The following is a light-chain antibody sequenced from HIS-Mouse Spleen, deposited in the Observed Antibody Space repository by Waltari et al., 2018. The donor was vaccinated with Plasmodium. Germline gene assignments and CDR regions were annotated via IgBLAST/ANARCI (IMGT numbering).Light chain of an antibody. V-gene: IGLV3-25*03. CDR3: QSADSSGTYRV. J-gene: IGLJ2*01. CDR1: ALPKQA. CDR2: KDS. Sequence: SYELTQPPSVSVSPGQTARITCSGDALPKQAAYWYQQKPCQTPVLVIYKDSERPSGIPERFSGSSSGTTVTLTISGVQAEDEADYYCQSADSSGTYRVFGGGTKLTVL.